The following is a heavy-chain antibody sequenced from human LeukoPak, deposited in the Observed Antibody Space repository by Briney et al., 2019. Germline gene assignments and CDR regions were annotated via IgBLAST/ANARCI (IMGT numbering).Heavy chain of an antibody. CDR1: GFTFSSSD. D-gene: IGHD1-26*01. V-gene: IGHV3-23*01. J-gene: IGHJ4*02. CDR2: ISGSGGGT. Sequence: PGGSLRLSCAASGFTFSSSDMSWVRQAPGKGLEWVSDISGSGGGTDYADSVKSRFTISRDNSKNTLFLQMNSLRAEDTAVYYCAKDLVGPKGPFDYWGQGTLVTVSS. CDR3: AKDLVGPKGPFDY.